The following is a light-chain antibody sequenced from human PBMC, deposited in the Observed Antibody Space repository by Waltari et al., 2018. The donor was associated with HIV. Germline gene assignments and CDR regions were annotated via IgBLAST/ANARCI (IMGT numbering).Light chain of an antibody. V-gene: IGLV1-40*01. J-gene: IGLJ1*01. CDR2: SDN. CDR3: QSYDSSLSAYV. CDR1: SSNIGAGYD. Sequence: QSVLTQSPSVSGAPGQRVTISCTGTSSNIGAGYDVHWFQHLPGTPPKPLVYSDNNRPSGVPDRFSASKSGTSASLAISGRQVDDEAAYYCQSYDSSLSAYVFGPGTKVTVL.